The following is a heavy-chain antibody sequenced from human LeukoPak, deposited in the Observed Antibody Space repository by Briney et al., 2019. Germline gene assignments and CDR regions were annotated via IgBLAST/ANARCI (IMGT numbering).Heavy chain of an antibody. Sequence: SQTLSLXCTVSGGSISSGDYYWSWIRQPPGKGLEWIGYIYYSGSTYYNPSLKSRVTISVDTSKNQFSLKLSSVTAADTAVYYCAREVRFLEWLLPDNWFDPWGQGTLVTVSS. CDR1: GGSISSGDYY. D-gene: IGHD3-3*01. CDR3: AREVRFLEWLLPDNWFDP. CDR2: IYYSGST. J-gene: IGHJ5*02. V-gene: IGHV4-30-4*08.